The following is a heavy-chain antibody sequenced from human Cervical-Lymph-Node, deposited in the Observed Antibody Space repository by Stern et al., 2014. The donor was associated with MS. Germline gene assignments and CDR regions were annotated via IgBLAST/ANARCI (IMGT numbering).Heavy chain of an antibody. CDR3: ARERWDIAVAGTGDY. D-gene: IGHD6-19*01. J-gene: IGHJ4*02. CDR1: GYTFTSYA. Sequence: VQLVESGAEVKKPGASVKVSCKASGYTFTSYAMHWVRQAPGQRLEWMGWINAGNGNTKYSQKFQGRVTITRDTSASTAYMELSSLRSEDTAVYYCARERWDIAVAGTGDYWGQGTLVTVSS. V-gene: IGHV1-3*01. CDR2: INAGNGNT.